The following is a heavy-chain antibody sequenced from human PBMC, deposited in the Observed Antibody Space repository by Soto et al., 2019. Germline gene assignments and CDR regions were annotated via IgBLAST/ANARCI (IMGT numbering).Heavy chain of an antibody. D-gene: IGHD5-12*01. V-gene: IGHV5-51*01. J-gene: IGHJ6*02. CDR3: VRHGQKRKGYTYNGMDV. CDR2: IFPGDSDT. Sequence: GESLKISCKGSGYSFATNWIGWVRQMPGKGLEWMGVIFPGDSDTRYSPSFQGQVTISADKSINTAYLQWSSLKASDTAIYYCVRHGQKRKGYTYNGMDVWGQGTTVTVSS. CDR1: GYSFATNW.